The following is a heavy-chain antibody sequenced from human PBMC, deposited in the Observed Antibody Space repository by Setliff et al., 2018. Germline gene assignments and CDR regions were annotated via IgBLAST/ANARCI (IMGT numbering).Heavy chain of an antibody. CDR3: VIPFCAGATCPPS. CDR2: INPSGGRL. Sequence: ASVKVSCKASGYTFTNYYIHWVRQTPGQGLEWMGIINPSGGRLSYAEKFQDRVTMTRDTSTNTVYMDLSSLRDDDTAVYYCVIPFCAGATCPPSWGQGTQVTVSS. D-gene: IGHD2-21*01. V-gene: IGHV1-46*01. CDR1: GYTFTNYY. J-gene: IGHJ4*02.